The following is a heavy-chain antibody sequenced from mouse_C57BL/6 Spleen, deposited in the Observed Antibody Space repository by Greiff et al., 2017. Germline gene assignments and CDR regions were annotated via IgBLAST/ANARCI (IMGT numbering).Heavy chain of an antibody. CDR1: GYTFTSYW. J-gene: IGHJ4*01. V-gene: IGHV1-59*01. Sequence: QVQLQQPGAELVRPETSVKLSCKASGYTFTSYWMHWVKQRPGQGLEWIGVIDPSDSYTNYNQKFKGKATLTVDTSSSTAYMQLSSLTSEDSAVYYCAPSITTVVATGAMDYWGQGTSVTVSS. CDR3: APSITTVVATGAMDY. CDR2: IDPSDSYT. D-gene: IGHD1-1*01.